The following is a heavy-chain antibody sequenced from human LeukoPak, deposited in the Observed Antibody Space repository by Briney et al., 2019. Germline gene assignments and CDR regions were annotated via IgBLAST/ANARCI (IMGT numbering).Heavy chain of an antibody. CDR3: ARGRGSGWYKPYYYYYYMDV. CDR1: GYTFTGYY. J-gene: IGHJ6*03. Sequence: ASVKVSCKTSGYTFTGYYMHWVRQAPGQGLEWMGWMNPNSGNTGYAQKFQGRVTITRNTSISTAYMELSSLRSEDTAVYYCARGRGSGWYKPYYYYYYMDVWGKGTTVTVSS. CDR2: MNPNSGNT. D-gene: IGHD6-19*01. V-gene: IGHV1-8*03.